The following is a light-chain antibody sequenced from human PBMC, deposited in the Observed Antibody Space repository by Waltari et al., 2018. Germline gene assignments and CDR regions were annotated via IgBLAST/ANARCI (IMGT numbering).Light chain of an antibody. Sequence: EIVFTPSPGTLSLSPGARGTLSCRASQSVGRSLAWYQQKPGQAPRLLIYDASTRATGIPDRFSGSGSGTDFSLSISRLEPDDLAVYYCQHYVRLPVTFGQGTKVEFK. V-gene: IGKV3-20*01. CDR1: QSVGRS. J-gene: IGKJ1*01. CDR3: QHYVRLPVT. CDR2: DAS.